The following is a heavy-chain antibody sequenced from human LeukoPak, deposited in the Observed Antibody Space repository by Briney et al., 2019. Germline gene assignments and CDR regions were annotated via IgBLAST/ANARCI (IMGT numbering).Heavy chain of an antibody. CDR1: GFTFSSYA. J-gene: IGHJ4*02. CDR3: AKDSQTMIVVALLGNY. Sequence: GRSLRLSCAASGFTFSSYAMHWVRQAPGKGLEWVAVISYGGSNKYYADSVKGRFTISRDDSKNTLYLQMNSLRAEDTAVYYCAKDSQTMIVVALLGNYWGQGTLVTVSS. V-gene: IGHV3-30-3*01. D-gene: IGHD3-22*01. CDR2: ISYGGSNK.